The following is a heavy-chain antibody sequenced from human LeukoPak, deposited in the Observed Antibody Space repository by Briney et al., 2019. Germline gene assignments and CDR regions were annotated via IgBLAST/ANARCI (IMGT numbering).Heavy chain of an antibody. J-gene: IGHJ4*02. Sequence: GGSLRLSCAASGFTFSSYAMSWVRQAPGKGLEWVGRIKSKSAGGTIDYASPVKGRFIISRDDSKTTLYLQINSLKTEDTAVYYCTTDAGYDSRWYNWWGQGTLVTASS. CDR2: IKSKSAGGTI. V-gene: IGHV3-15*01. D-gene: IGHD1-20*01. CDR1: GFTFSSYA. CDR3: TTDAGYDSRWYNW.